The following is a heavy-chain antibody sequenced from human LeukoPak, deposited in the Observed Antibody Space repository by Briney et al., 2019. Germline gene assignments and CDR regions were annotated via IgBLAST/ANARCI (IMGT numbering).Heavy chain of an antibody. CDR2: MNPNSGNT. Sequence: ASVKVSCKASGYTFTSYDINWVRQATGQGLEWMGWMNPNSGNTGYAQKFQGRVTITADESTSTAYMELSSLRSEDTAVYYCARDVGYCSGGSCYSYYYYMDVWGKGTTVTISS. CDR1: GYTFTSYD. D-gene: IGHD2-15*01. V-gene: IGHV1-8*01. CDR3: ARDVGYCSGGSCYSYYYYMDV. J-gene: IGHJ6*03.